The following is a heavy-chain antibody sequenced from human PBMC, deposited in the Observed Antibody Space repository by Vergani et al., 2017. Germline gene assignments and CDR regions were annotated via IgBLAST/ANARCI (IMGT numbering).Heavy chain of an antibody. CDR2: IYHSGST. CDR3: ARVKYIAAAGSVYYYYYMDV. V-gene: IGHV4-30-2*01. J-gene: IGHJ6*03. D-gene: IGHD6-13*01. Sequence: QLQLQESGSGLVKPSQTLSLTCAVSGGSISSGGYSWSWIRQPPGKGLEWIGYIYHSGSTYYKPSLKSRVTISVDRSKNQFSLNLSSVTAADTAVYYCARVKYIAAAGSVYYYYYMDVWGKGTTVTVSS. CDR1: GGSISSGGYS.